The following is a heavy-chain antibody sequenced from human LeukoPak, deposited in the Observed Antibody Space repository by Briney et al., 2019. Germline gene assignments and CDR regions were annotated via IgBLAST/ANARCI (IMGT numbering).Heavy chain of an antibody. Sequence: SVKVSCKASGFTFTGSAMQWVRQARGQRLEWIGWIVVGSGNTNYAQKFQERVTITRDMSTSTAYMELSSLRSEDTAVYYCAAMYCSGGSCYGEFDPWGQGTLVTVSS. CDR1: GFTFTGSA. CDR3: AAMYCSGGSCYGEFDP. D-gene: IGHD2-15*01. V-gene: IGHV1-58*02. CDR2: IVVGSGNT. J-gene: IGHJ5*02.